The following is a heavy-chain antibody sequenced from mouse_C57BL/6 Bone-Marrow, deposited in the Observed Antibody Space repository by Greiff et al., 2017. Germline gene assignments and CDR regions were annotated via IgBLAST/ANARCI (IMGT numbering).Heavy chain of an antibody. J-gene: IGHJ1*03. D-gene: IGHD1-1*01. CDR3: ARCYGSSYDWYFDV. Sequence: EVKVIESGGGLVKPGGSLKLSCAASGFTFSDYGMHWVRQAPEKGLEWVAYISSGSSTIYYEDTVKGRFTISRDNAKNTLFLQMTSLSSEDTAMYYCARCYGSSYDWYFDVWGTGTTVTVSS. V-gene: IGHV5-17*01. CDR2: ISSGSSTI. CDR1: GFTFSDYG.